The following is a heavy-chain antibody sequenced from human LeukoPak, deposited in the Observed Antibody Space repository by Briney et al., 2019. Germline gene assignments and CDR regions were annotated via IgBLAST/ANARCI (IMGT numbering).Heavy chain of an antibody. Sequence: RSSETLSLTCTVSGGSISSYYWSWLRQPPGKGLEWIGYIYYSGSTNYNPSLKSRVTISVDTSKNQFSLKLRSVTAADTAVYYCARVYGSGYDFRGAFDIWGQGTMVTVSS. CDR3: ARVYGSGYDFRGAFDI. CDR2: IYYSGST. CDR1: GGSISSYY. V-gene: IGHV4-59*01. D-gene: IGHD5-12*01. J-gene: IGHJ3*02.